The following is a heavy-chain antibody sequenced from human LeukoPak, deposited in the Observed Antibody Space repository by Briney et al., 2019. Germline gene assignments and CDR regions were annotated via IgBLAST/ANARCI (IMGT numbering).Heavy chain of an antibody. Sequence: SETLSLTCTVPGGSISSYYWSWIREPPGKGLEWVGEIKHGGSNTNNPSLKSRVTTSVETSKTQFSLKLSSVTAADTAVYYCARGGRMVRGVIIYGMDVWSQGTTVTVSS. D-gene: IGHD3-10*01. CDR3: ARGGRMVRGVIIYGMDV. V-gene: IGHV4-34*01. J-gene: IGHJ6*02. CDR1: GGSISSYY. CDR2: IKHGGSN.